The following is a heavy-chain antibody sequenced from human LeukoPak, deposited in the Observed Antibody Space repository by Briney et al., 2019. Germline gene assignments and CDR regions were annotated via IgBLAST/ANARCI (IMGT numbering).Heavy chain of an antibody. J-gene: IGHJ6*03. V-gene: IGHV1-69*05. Sequence: SVKVSCKASGGTFSSYAISWVRQAPGQGLEWMGGIIPIFGTANYAQKFQGRVTMTRDMSTSTVYMELSSLRSEDTAVYYCARDGWELPSPTYYYYYYMDVWGKGTTVTVSS. CDR3: ARDGWELPSPTYYYYYYMDV. D-gene: IGHD1-26*01. CDR2: IIPIFGTA. CDR1: GGTFSSYA.